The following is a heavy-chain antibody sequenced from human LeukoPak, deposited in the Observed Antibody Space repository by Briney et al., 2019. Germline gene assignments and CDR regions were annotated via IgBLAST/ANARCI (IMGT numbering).Heavy chain of an antibody. V-gene: IGHV4-59*10. J-gene: IGHJ3*02. CDR2: IYTRGST. CDR1: GGSLSGYY. Sequence: SSETLSLTCAVYGGSLSGYYWSWIRQPPGKGLEWIGRIYTRGSTNYNPSLKSRVTMSVDTSKNQFSLKLSSVTAADTAVYYCARGRYCSADICSGGDAFDIWGQGTMVSVSS. CDR3: ARGRYCSADICSGGDAFDI. D-gene: IGHD2-15*01.